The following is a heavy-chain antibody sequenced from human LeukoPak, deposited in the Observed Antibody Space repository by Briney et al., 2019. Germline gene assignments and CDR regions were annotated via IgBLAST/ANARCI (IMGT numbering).Heavy chain of an antibody. J-gene: IGHJ4*02. CDR3: ARGPHWDPHFDY. CDR1: GYTFTGYY. Sequence: AASVKVSCKASGYTFTGYYMHWVRQAPGQGLEWMGWINPNSGGTNYAQKFQGRVTMTRDTSISTAYMELSGLRSDDTAVYYCARGPHWDPHFDYWGQGTLVTVSS. CDR2: INPNSGGT. D-gene: IGHD7-27*01. V-gene: IGHV1-2*02.